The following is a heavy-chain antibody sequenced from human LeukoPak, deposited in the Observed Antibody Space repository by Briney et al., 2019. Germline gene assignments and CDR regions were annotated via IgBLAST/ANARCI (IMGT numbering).Heavy chain of an antibody. CDR2: IYTSGST. CDR1: GGSISSYY. V-gene: IGHV4-4*07. CDR3: ARTDSHYLSFDY. D-gene: IGHD4-11*01. J-gene: IGHJ4*02. Sequence: PSETLSLTCTVSGGSISSYYWSWIRQPAGKGLGWIGRIYTSGSTNYNPSLKSRVTMSVDTSKNQFALKLSSVTAADTAVYYCARTDSHYLSFDYWGQGTLVTVSS.